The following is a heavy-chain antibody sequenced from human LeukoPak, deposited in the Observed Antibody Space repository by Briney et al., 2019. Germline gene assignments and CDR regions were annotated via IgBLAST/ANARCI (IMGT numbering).Heavy chain of an antibody. V-gene: IGHV3-23*01. CDR1: GFTFSIYA. J-gene: IGHJ4*02. D-gene: IGHD3-16*01. CDR3: ARGTFAWYFDY. Sequence: GGSLRLSCAASGFTFSIYAMTWVRQAPGEGLEWISSISGDGSSTHYADSMKGRFSISRDNSKSTLFLQMNSLRAEDTAVYYCARGTFAWYFDYWGQGTLVTVSS. CDR2: ISGDGSST.